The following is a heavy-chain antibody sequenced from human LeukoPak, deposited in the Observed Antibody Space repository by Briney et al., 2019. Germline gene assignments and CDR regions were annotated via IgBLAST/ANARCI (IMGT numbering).Heavy chain of an antibody. CDR2: ISYDGSNK. CDR1: GFTFSSFA. V-gene: IGHV3-30*04. J-gene: IGHJ4*02. CDR3: ARAIKAVAGTFHRDYYFAY. Sequence: SLRLSCSASGFTFSSFAMDWVRHGPGNGLEGWTVISYDGSNKYYADSVKVRFTSATYNSKNTLDLQRKSLRAEDTAVYYCARAIKAVAGTFHRDYYFAYWGQGTLVTVSS. D-gene: IGHD6-19*01.